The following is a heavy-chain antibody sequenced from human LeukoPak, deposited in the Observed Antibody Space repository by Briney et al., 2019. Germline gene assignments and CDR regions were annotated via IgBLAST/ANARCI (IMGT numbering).Heavy chain of an antibody. CDR1: GFTFSRYA. J-gene: IGHJ4*02. CDR2: ISSSGGST. CDR3: AKDRLGSWSGFYFGLFDY. D-gene: IGHD3-3*01. V-gene: IGHV3-23*01. Sequence: GGSLRLSCAASGFTFSRYAMSWVRQAPGKGLEWGSGISSSGGSTYYADPVKGRFTITRDNSRTTLNLQMNSLRAEDTAVYYCAKDRLGSWSGFYFGLFDYWGQGTLVTVSS.